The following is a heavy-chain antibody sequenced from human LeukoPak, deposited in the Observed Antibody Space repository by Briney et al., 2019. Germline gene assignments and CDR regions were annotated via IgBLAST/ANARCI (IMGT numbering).Heavy chain of an antibody. CDR3: ARAKWELLQGYYFDY. CDR1: GYTFTSYY. V-gene: IGHV1-46*01. CDR2: INPSGGST. D-gene: IGHD1-26*01. Sequence: ASVKVSCKASGYTFTSYYMHWVRQAPGQGLEWMGIINPSGGSTSYAQKFQGRVTMTRDMSTSTVYMELSSLRSEDTAVYYCARAKWELLQGYYFDYWGQGTLVTVSS. J-gene: IGHJ4*02.